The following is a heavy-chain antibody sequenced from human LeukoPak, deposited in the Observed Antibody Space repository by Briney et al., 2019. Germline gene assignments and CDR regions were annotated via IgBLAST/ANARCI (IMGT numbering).Heavy chain of an antibody. J-gene: IGHJ5*02. V-gene: IGHV4-34*01. CDR1: GGSFSGYY. D-gene: IGHD3-10*01. CDR2: INHSGST. CDR3: ARRGLYYYGSGRQVGWFDP. Sequence: KPSETLSLTCAVYGGSFSGYYWSWIRQPPGKGLEWIGEINHSGSTNYNPSLKSRVTISVDTSKNQFSLKLSSVTAADTAVYYCARRGLYYYGSGRQVGWFDPWGQGTLVTVSS.